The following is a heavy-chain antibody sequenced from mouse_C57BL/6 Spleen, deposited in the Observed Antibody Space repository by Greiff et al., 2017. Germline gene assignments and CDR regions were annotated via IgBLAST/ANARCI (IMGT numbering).Heavy chain of an antibody. CDR1: GYSITSGYY. V-gene: IGHV3-6*01. J-gene: IGHJ4*01. Sequence: EVKLVESGPGLVKPSQSLSLTCSVTGYSITSGYYWNWIRQFPGNKLEWMGYISYDGSNNYNPSLKNRITITRDTSKNQFFLKLNSVTTEDTATYYCARDRADGYYPFAMDDWGKGTSVTVSS. CDR3: ARDRADGYYPFAMDD. CDR2: ISYDGSN. D-gene: IGHD2-3*01.